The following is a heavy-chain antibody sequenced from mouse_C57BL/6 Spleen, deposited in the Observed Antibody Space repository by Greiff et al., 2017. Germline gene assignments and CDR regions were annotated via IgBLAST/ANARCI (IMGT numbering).Heavy chain of an antibody. CDR1: GYTFTSYW. J-gene: IGHJ2*01. CDR2: IDPTDSYT. Sequence: VKLQQPGAELVKPGASVKLSCKASGYTFTSYWMQWVKQRPGQGLEWIGEIDPTDSYTNYNQKFKGKATLTVDTSASTAYMQLSSLTSEDSAVYYCARSMGGSFYFDYWGQGTTLTVSS. V-gene: IGHV1-50*01. CDR3: ARSMGGSFYFDY. D-gene: IGHD1-1*01.